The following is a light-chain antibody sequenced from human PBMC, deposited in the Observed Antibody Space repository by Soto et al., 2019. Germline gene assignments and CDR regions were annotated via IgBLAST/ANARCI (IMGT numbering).Light chain of an antibody. Sequence: EIVMTQSPGTLSVSPGERATLCCRASQSVGRDLAWYQQKPGQAPRLLIYGASTWATGIPASFSGSGSGAEFTLTISSLQSEDFAVYYCQQYNDWPWTFGGGTKVDIK. V-gene: IGKV3-15*01. CDR2: GAS. CDR1: QSVGRD. J-gene: IGKJ4*02. CDR3: QQYNDWPWT.